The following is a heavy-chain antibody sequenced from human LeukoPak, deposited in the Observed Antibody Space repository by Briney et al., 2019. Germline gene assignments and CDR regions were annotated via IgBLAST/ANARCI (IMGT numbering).Heavy chain of an antibody. CDR2: ISYDGSNK. CDR3: ARDGQWLDDNWFDP. CDR1: GFTFSSYG. D-gene: IGHD6-19*01. Sequence: GRSLRLSCAASGFTFSSYGMHWVRQAPGKGLEWVAVISYDGSNKYYADSVKGRFTISRDNAKNSLYLQMNSLRAEDTAVYYCARDGQWLDDNWFDPWGQGTLVTVSS. J-gene: IGHJ5*02. V-gene: IGHV3-30*03.